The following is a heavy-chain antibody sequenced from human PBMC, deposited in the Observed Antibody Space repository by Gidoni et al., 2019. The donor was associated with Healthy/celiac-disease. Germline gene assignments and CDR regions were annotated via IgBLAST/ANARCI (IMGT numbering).Heavy chain of an antibody. CDR3: ARQVSSSWYWRWFDP. V-gene: IGHV5-51*01. CDR1: GYSFTSYW. Sequence: EVQLVQSGAEVKKPGESLKISCKGSGYSFTSYWIGWVRQMPGKGLEWMGIIYPGDSDTRYSPSLQGQVTISADKSISTAYLQWSSLKASDTAMYYCARQVSSSWYWRWFDPWGQGTLVTVSS. D-gene: IGHD6-13*01. CDR2: IYPGDSDT. J-gene: IGHJ5*02.